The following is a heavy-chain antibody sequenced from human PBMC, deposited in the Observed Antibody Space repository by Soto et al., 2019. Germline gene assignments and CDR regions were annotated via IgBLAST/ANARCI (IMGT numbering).Heavy chain of an antibody. CDR2: IYHGGAT. V-gene: IGHV4-61*01. D-gene: IGHD3-22*01. CDR3: ARDSSGRHDY. J-gene: IGHJ4*02. Sequence: PLETLSLTCTVSGGSTNSERYSRTWIRQTPGKGLEWIGYIYHGGATTYNASLKSRVTISVDTSKNQFFLKVNSVTAADTAVYFCARDSSGRHDYWGQGTPVTVSS. CDR1: GGSTNSERYS.